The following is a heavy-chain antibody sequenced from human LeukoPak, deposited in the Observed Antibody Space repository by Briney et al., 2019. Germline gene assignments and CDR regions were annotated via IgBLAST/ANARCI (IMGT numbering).Heavy chain of an antibody. J-gene: IGHJ4*02. CDR1: GFTFSSYG. V-gene: IGHV3-53*05. D-gene: IGHD6-13*01. CDR3: ASPGPGGAAAGLFDY. Sequence: GGSLRLSCAASGFTFSSYGMNWVRQAPGKGLEWVSVLYSGGTTFYADSVKGRFTISRDNSMNTLYLQMKSLRPEDTAVYYCASPGPGGAAAGLFDYWGQGTLVTVSS. CDR2: LYSGGTT.